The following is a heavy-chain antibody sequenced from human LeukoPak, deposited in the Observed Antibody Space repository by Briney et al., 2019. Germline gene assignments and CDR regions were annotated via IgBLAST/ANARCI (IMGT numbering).Heavy chain of an antibody. CDR3: ARDYGGSSPFDY. Sequence: GGSLRLSCAASGFTFSSYEMHWVRQPPGKGLEWVSYISSSDSTIYYADSVKGRFTISRDNAKNSLYLQMNSLRAEDTAVYYCARDYGGSSPFDYWGQGTLVTVAS. V-gene: IGHV3-48*03. CDR2: ISSSDSTI. J-gene: IGHJ4*02. CDR1: GFTFSSYE. D-gene: IGHD4-23*01.